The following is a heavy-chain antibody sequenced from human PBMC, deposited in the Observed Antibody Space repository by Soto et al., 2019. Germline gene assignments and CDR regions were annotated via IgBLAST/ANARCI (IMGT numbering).Heavy chain of an antibody. V-gene: IGHV1-58*01. Sequence: QMQLVQSGPEVKKPGTSVKVSCKASGFTFTSSAVQWVRQARGQRLEWIGWIVVGSGNTNYAQKFQERVTITRDMSTSTAYMELSSLRSEDTAVYYCAADESGYDYGANVDYYYYGMDVWGQGTTVTVSS. J-gene: IGHJ6*02. CDR2: IVVGSGNT. CDR1: GFTFTSSA. D-gene: IGHD5-12*01. CDR3: AADESGYDYGANVDYYYYGMDV.